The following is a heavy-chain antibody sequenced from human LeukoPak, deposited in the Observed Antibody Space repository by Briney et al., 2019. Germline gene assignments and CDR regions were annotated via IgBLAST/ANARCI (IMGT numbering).Heavy chain of an antibody. CDR1: GGSISSYY. CDR2: IYYSGST. D-gene: IGHD1-26*01. V-gene: IGHV4-59*08. J-gene: IGHJ4*02. Sequence: SETLSLTCTVSGGSISSYYWSWIRQPPAKGLEWIGYIYYSGSTNYNPSLKSRVTISVVTSKNQFSLKLSSVTAAATAVYYCARGSHYADIEYWGQGTLVTLSS. CDR3: ARGSHYADIEY.